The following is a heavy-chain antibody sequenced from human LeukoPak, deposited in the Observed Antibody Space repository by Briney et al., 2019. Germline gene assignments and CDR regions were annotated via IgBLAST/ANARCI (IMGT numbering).Heavy chain of an antibody. CDR1: GFTFSNYW. J-gene: IGHJ5*02. D-gene: IGHD4-11*01. V-gene: IGHV3-74*01. Sequence: GGSLRLSCAASGFTFSNYWIHWVRQAPGKGLVWVSRINPAGNYANYADSVKGRFTISRDNAKNTVYLQMNSLRAEDTAVYYCAKPPTTVTRWGNWFDPWGQGTLVTVSS. CDR2: INPAGNYA. CDR3: AKPPTTVTRWGNWFDP.